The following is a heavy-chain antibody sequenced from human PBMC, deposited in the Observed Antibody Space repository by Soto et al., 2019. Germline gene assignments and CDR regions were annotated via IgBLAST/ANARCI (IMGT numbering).Heavy chain of an antibody. D-gene: IGHD3-10*01. CDR3: AKDGRVERFGELCY. V-gene: IGHV3-23*01. Sequence: EVQLLESGGGLVQPGGSLRLSCAASGFTFSSYAMSWVRQAPGKGLEWVSAISGSGGSTYYADSVKGRFTISRDNSKNTLYLQMNILRAEDTAVYYCAKDGRVERFGELCYWGQGTLVTVSS. CDR2: ISGSGGST. J-gene: IGHJ4*02. CDR1: GFTFSSYA.